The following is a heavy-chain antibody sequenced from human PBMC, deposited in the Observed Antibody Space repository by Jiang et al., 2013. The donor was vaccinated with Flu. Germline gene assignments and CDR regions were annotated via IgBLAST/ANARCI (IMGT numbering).Heavy chain of an antibody. D-gene: IGHD2-21*02. J-gene: IGHJ6*02. CDR2: IYTSGST. CDR1: GGSISSSSYY. CDR3: ARDPVEAYCGGDCYPGETLREYGMDV. Sequence: GLVKPSETLSLTCTVSGGSISSSSYYWSWIRQPAGKGLEWIGRIYTSGSTNYNPSLKSRVTMSVDTSKNQFSLKLSSVTAADTAVYYCARDPVEAYCGGDCYPGETLREYGMDVWGQGTTVTVSS. V-gene: IGHV4-61*02.